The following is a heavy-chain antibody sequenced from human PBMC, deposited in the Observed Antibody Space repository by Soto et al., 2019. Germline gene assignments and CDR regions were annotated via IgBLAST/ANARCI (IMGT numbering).Heavy chain of an antibody. D-gene: IGHD1-1*01. CDR1: AYGFTTYG. CDR2: ISAHNGNT. V-gene: IGHV1-18*01. J-gene: IGHJ4*02. CDR3: ARGRYGDY. Sequence: QVHLVQSGAEVKKPGASVKVSCKGSAYGFTTYGITWVRQAPGQGLEWMAWISAHNGNTNYAQKLLGRVTVTRDTSTSTAYMELRSLRSDDTAVYYCARGRYGDYWGQGALVTVSS.